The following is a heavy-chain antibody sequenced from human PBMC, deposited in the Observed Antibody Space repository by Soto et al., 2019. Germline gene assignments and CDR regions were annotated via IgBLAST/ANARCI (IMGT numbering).Heavy chain of an antibody. CDR1: GGSISSYY. CDR3: ARSIAARPDLYYYYYMDV. Sequence: QVQLQESGPGLVKPSETLSLTCTVSGGSISSYYWSWIRQPPGKGLEWIGYTYYSGSTNYNPSLKSRVTISVDTSKNPFSLKLSSVTAADTAVYYCARSIAARPDLYYYYYMDVWGKGTTVTVSS. V-gene: IGHV4-59*08. CDR2: TYYSGST. D-gene: IGHD6-6*01. J-gene: IGHJ6*03.